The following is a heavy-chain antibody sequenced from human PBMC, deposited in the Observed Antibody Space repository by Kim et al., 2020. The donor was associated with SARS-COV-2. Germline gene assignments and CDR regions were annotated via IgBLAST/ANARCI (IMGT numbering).Heavy chain of an antibody. D-gene: IGHD6-13*01. CDR2: IYDTGST. V-gene: IGHV4-59*11. J-gene: IGHJ6*02. CDR1: DGSISNHY. Sequence: SETLSLTCTVSDGSISNHYWSWIRQPPGEGLEWIGHIYDTGSTNYNPSLKSRVTISIDTSKNQFSLKLSPVTAADTAVYYCARDHLYSSKTGMDVWGQGTTVTVSS. CDR3: ARDHLYSSKTGMDV.